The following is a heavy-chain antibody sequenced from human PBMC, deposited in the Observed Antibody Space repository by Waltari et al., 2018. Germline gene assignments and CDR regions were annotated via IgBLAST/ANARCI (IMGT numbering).Heavy chain of an antibody. V-gene: IGHV2-5*01. CDR2: IYWNDDK. J-gene: IGHJ3*02. D-gene: IGHD3-22*01. Sequence: QITLKESGPTLVKPTQTLTLTCTFSGFSLSTSGVGVGWIRQPPGKALEWLALIYWNDDKRYSPSLKSRLTITKDTSKNQVVLTMTNMDPVDTATYYCAHSQVDDSSGYYAFDIWGQGTMVTVSS. CDR1: GFSLSTSGVG. CDR3: AHSQVDDSSGYYAFDI.